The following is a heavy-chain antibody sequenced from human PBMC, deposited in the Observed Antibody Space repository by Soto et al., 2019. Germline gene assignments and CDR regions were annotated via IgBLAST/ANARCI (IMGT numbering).Heavy chain of an antibody. J-gene: IGHJ4*02. CDR3: ARDVVRSSGGDS. D-gene: IGHD2-15*01. CDR1: GGTFSTSS. CDR2: IIPIFSKT. V-gene: IGHV1-69*13. Sequence: SVKVSCKASGGTFSTSSFVWVRQGPGQGLEWMGGIIPIFSKTNVAQKFQGRVTFTADESTRTAYMELSSLRSEDTAIYYCARDVVRSSGGDSWGQGTLVTVSS.